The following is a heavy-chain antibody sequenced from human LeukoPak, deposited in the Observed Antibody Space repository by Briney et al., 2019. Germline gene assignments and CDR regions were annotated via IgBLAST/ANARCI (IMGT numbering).Heavy chain of an antibody. CDR3: ARDNGTYYYDSSGQVDFDI. CDR2: IYYSGST. Sequence: PSETLSLTCTVSGGSISSGGYYWSWIRQHPGKGLEWIGYIYYSGSTYYNPSLKSRVTISVDTSKNQFSLKLSSVTAADTAVYYCARDNGTYYYDSSGQVDFDIWGQGTMVTVSS. V-gene: IGHV4-31*03. D-gene: IGHD3-22*01. CDR1: GGSISSGGYY. J-gene: IGHJ3*02.